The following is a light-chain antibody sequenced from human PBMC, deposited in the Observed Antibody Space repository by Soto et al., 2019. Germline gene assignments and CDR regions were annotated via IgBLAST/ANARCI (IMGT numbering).Light chain of an antibody. CDR1: QTISIF. CDR2: SAS. CDR3: QQSYTAPLS. J-gene: IGKJ5*01. V-gene: IGKV1-39*01. Sequence: IQMTHSPSSLSPSVGQTVTTTCLANQTISIFLNWYQHKPGQAPKVLIHSASTLQSGVPSRFTGSGSGTDFTLTITSLQTEDFATYYCQQSYTAPLSFGQGTRLEI.